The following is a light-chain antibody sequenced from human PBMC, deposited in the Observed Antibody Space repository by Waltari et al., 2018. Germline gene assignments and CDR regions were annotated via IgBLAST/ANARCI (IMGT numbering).Light chain of an antibody. CDR2: EVT. CDR3: SSYAGSNLWV. Sequence: QSALTQPPSAYGSPGQSVTISCPGPSSHVGRYAYVSWYQQHPDKAPKLMIYEVTKRPSVVPDRFSGSKSGNTASLTVSGLQAEDEADYYCSSYAGSNLWVFGGGTKLTVL. V-gene: IGLV2-8*01. CDR1: SSHVGRYAY. J-gene: IGLJ3*02.